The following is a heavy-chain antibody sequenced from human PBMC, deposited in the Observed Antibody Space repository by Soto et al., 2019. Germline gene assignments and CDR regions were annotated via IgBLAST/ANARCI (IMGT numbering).Heavy chain of an antibody. J-gene: IGHJ3*02. CDR1: GGSISSYY. D-gene: IGHD6-13*01. CDR3: ARLIAAAGLDAFDI. V-gene: IGHV4-59*08. CDR2: IYYSGST. Sequence: SETLSLTCTVSGGSISSYYWSWIRQPPGKGLEWIGYIYYSGSTNYNPSLKSRVTISVDTSKNQFSLKLSSVTAADTGVYYCARLIAAAGLDAFDIWGQGTMVTVSS.